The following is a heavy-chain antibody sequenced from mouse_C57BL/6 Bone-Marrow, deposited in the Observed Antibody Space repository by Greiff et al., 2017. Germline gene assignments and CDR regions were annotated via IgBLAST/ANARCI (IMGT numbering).Heavy chain of an antibody. CDR3: ARVTEGYYKGYAMDY. D-gene: IGHD2-3*01. J-gene: IGHJ4*01. CDR2: IDPSDSYT. V-gene: IGHV1-59*01. CDR1: GYTFTSYW. Sequence: QVQLQQPGAELVRPGTSVKLSCKASGYTFTSYWMHWVKQRPGQGLEWIGVIDPSDSYTNYNPKFKGKATLTVDTSSRTAYMQLSILTSEDSAVYYCARVTEGYYKGYAMDYWGQGTSVTVSS.